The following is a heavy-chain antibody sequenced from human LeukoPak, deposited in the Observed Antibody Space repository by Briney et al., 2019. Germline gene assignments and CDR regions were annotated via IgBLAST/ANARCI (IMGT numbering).Heavy chain of an antibody. J-gene: IGHJ3*02. CDR1: GGSISSSSYY. CDR3: ARHEKVYSSSSVAFDI. CDR2: IYYSGST. V-gene: IGHV4-39*01. Sequence: PSETLSLTCTVSGGSISSSSYYWGWIRQPPGKGLEWIGSIYYSGSTYYNPSLKSRVTISVDTSKNQFSLKLSSVTAADTAVYYCARHEKVYSSSSVAFDIWGQGTMVTVSS. D-gene: IGHD6-6*01.